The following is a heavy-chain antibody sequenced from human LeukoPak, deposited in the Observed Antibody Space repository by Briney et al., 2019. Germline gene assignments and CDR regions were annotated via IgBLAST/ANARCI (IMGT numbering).Heavy chain of an antibody. CDR1: GFTFSSYA. Sequence: PGGSLRLSCAASGFTFSSYAMHWVRQAPGKGLEWVAVISYDGSNKYYADSVKGRFTISRDNSKNTLYLQMNSLRAEDTAVYYCAKGYIVRTIGDMDVWGQGTTVTVSS. D-gene: IGHD5-12*01. V-gene: IGHV3-30-3*01. CDR2: ISYDGSNK. CDR3: AKGYIVRTIGDMDV. J-gene: IGHJ6*02.